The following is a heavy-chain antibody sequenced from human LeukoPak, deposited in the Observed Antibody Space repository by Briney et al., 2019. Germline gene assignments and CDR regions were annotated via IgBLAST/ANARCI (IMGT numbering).Heavy chain of an antibody. CDR1: GGSISSGDYY. V-gene: IGHV4-30-4*01. CDR2: IYYSGST. Sequence: SQTLSLTCTVSGGSISSGDYYWSWIRRPPGTGLEWIGYIYYSGSTYYNPSLKSRVTISVDTSKNQFSLKLSSVTAADTAVYYCARDHGFLEWLLLPPTEWGQGTLVTVSS. CDR3: ARDHGFLEWLLLPPTE. J-gene: IGHJ4*02. D-gene: IGHD3-3*01.